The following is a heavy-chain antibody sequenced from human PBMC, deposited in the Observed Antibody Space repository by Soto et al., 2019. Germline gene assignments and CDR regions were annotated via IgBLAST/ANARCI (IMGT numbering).Heavy chain of an antibody. CDR1: GGSFRGYY. J-gene: IGHJ6*02. Sequence: SETLSLTCAGSGGSFRGYYWSWIRQPPGKGLEWIGEINHSGSTNYNPSLKSRVTISVDTSKNQFSLKLSSVTAADTAVYYCARTLLFLEWFPPHSDLKDVSGQGTTVLGSS. CDR3: ARTLLFLEWFPPHSDLKDV. CDR2: INHSGST. V-gene: IGHV4-34*01. D-gene: IGHD3-3*01.